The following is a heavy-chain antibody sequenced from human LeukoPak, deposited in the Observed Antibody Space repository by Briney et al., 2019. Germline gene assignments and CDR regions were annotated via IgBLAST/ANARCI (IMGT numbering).Heavy chain of an antibody. CDR2: INDSGTI. Sequence: SETLSLTCAVYGGSFSHYYWSWIRQSPGMGLEWIGEINDSGTINYNPSLMSRVTISLDKSKNQFSLKLSSATAADTAVYYCARSCFTSSGGACTSEGLNYFGPWGQGTLVTVSS. D-gene: IGHD2-21*02. CDR3: ARSCFTSSGGACTSEGLNYFGP. CDR1: GGSFSHYY. V-gene: IGHV4-34*01. J-gene: IGHJ5*02.